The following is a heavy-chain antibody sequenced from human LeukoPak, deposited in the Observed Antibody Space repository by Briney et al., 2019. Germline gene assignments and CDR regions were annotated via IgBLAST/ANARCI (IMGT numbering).Heavy chain of an antibody. V-gene: IGHV3-53*01. D-gene: IGHD6-13*01. CDR3: ARDGIDSSSWYGRDY. CDR2: IYSGGST. J-gene: IGHJ4*02. Sequence: GSLRLSCAVSGFTVSSNYMSWVRQAPGKGLEWVSVIYSGGSTYYADSVTGRFTISRDNSKNTLYLQMNSLRAEDTAVYYCARDGIDSSSWYGRDYWGQGTLVTVSS. CDR1: GFTVSSNY.